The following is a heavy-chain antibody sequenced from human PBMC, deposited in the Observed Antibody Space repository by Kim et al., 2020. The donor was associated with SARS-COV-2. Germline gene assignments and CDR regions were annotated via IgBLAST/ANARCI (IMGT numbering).Heavy chain of an antibody. CDR1: GGSIGSYY. D-gene: IGHD3-22*01. Sequence: SETLSLTCTVSGGSIGSYYWNWIRQPPGKGLEWIGYISYSGSTNYKPSLTSRVAIFVDTSKNQFSLKLNSVTAADTAVYYCVRVDPYHCDSGGHPGSFDIWGQGTMVTVSS. V-gene: IGHV4-59*01. CDR2: ISYSGST. CDR3: VRVDPYHCDSGGHPGSFDI. J-gene: IGHJ3*02.